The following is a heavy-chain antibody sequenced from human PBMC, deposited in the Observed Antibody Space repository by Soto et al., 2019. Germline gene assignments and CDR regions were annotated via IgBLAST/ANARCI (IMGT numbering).Heavy chain of an antibody. Sequence: GPEVKKPGASMKVSCKAYDFGFTSPGISWVRKAPGKGLEGMGWISLYNGKTNYAQQFQGRVTMTTDTSTSTAYMELRSLRSDDTAMYFCAIYHLELFRFDYWGQGTLVTVSS. CDR2: ISLYNGKT. CDR3: AIYHLELFRFDY. CDR1: DFGFTSPG. D-gene: IGHD2-2*01. V-gene: IGHV1-18*04. J-gene: IGHJ4*02.